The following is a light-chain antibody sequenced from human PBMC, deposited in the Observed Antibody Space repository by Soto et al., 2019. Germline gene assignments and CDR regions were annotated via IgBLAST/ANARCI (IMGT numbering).Light chain of an antibody. CDR3: SSYAGSNSVV. CDR2: EVT. J-gene: IGLJ1*01. CDR1: TSDVGAYNY. V-gene: IGLV2-8*01. Sequence: QSVLTQPPSASGSPGQSVTISCTGTTSDVGAYNYVSWYQQHPGKAPKLMIYEVTKRPSGVSDRFSGSKSGNTASLTVSGLQAEDEADYFCSSYAGSNSVVFGSGTKVTVL.